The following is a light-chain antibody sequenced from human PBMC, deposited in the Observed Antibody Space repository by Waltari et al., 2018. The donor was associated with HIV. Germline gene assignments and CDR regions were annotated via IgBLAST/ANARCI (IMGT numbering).Light chain of an antibody. J-gene: IGLJ2*01. Sequence: QSVLTQPPSASGTPGQRVTISCSGGSSTVGSNTVSWYQHLPGTAPKLLIYNDSQRPSGVPDRFSGSKSGTSASLTISGLQSEDEAEYYCAAWDDSLNGVLFGGGTKLTVL. CDR2: NDS. V-gene: IGLV1-44*01. CDR3: AAWDDSLNGVL. CDR1: SSTVGSNT.